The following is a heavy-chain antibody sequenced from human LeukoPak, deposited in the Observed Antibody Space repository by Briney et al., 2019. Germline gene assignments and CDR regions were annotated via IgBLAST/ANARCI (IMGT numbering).Heavy chain of an antibody. J-gene: IGHJ3*02. CDR2: IYYSGST. V-gene: IGHV4-39*07. CDR1: GGSISSSSYF. Sequence: SETLSLTCTVSGGSISSSSYFWGWIRQPPGKGLERIGSIYYSGSTYYNPSLKSRVTISVDTSKNQFSLKLSSVTAADTAVYYCARDPWGVDAFDIWGQGTMVTVSS. D-gene: IGHD3-16*01. CDR3: ARDPWGVDAFDI.